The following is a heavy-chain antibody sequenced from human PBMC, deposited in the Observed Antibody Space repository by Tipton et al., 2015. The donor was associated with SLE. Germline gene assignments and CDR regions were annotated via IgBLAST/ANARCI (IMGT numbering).Heavy chain of an antibody. CDR1: GDSVSSNSAT. Sequence: GLVKPSQTLSLTCAISGDSVSSNSATWNWIRQSPSRGLEWLGRTYYRSKWYNDYAVSVKSRIIVSPDTSKNQFSLQLNSVTPEDTAVYYCARDLGIVLVTAPSNDAFDIWGQGTMVTVSS. V-gene: IGHV6-1*01. CDR2: TYYRSKWYN. J-gene: IGHJ3*02. CDR3: ARDLGIVLVTAPSNDAFDI. D-gene: IGHD2-21*02.